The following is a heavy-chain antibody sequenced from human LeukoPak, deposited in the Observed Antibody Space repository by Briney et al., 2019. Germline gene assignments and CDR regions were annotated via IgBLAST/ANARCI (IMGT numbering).Heavy chain of an antibody. J-gene: IGHJ4*02. CDR3: ASRAGEYSHPYDY. CDR2: IYSDNT. CDR1: GFTVSTNS. D-gene: IGHD4-17*01. V-gene: IGHV3-53*01. Sequence: GGSLRLSCTVSGFTVSTNSMSWVRQAPGKGLEWVSFIYSDNTHYSDSVKGRFTISRDNSRNTLYLQMNSLRAEDTAVYYCASRAGEYSHPYDYWGQGTLVTVSS.